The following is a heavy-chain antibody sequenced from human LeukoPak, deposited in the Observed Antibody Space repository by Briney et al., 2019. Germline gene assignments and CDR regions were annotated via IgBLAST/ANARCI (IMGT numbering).Heavy chain of an antibody. CDR1: GGSTSSYY. CDR2: IHYSGSL. D-gene: IGHD4-17*01. J-gene: IGHJ3*02. V-gene: IGHV4-59*08. CDR3: ARQMGGDYYLGAFDI. Sequence: SETLSLTCTVSGGSTSSYYWSWIRQPPGKGLEWIGYIHYSGSLNYNPSLKSRLTISVDTSKNQFSLKLSSVTAADTAVYYCARQMGGDYYLGAFDIWGQGTMVTVSS.